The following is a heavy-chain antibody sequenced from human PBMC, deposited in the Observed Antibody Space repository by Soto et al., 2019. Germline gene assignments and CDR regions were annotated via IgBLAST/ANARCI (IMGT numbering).Heavy chain of an antibody. D-gene: IGHD5-12*01. V-gene: IGHV3-33*01. J-gene: IGHJ6*02. CDR1: GGIFPGYG. CDR3: ARERSGYDYEYYYYYYGMDV. Sequence: GGSLRLSCAVPGGIFPGYGMHWVRQAPGKGLEWVAVIWYDGSNKYYADSVKGRFTISRDNSKNTLYLQMNSLRAEDTAVYYCARERSGYDYEYYYYYYGMDVWGQGTTVTVSS. CDR2: IWYDGSNK.